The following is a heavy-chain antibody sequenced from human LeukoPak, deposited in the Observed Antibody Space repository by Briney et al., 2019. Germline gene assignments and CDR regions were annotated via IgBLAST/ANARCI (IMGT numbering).Heavy chain of an antibody. V-gene: IGHV3-7*02. CDR2: IKQDGSEK. J-gene: IGHJ5*02. D-gene: IGHD3-10*01. CDR3: ARANVVRGVPKTNNWFDP. CDR1: GFIFSSYW. Sequence: GGSLRLSCAASGFIFSSYWMTWVRQAPGKGLEWVANIKQDGSEKYYVDSVKGRFTISRDNAKNSLYLQMNSLRAEDTAVYYCARANVVRGVPKTNNWFDPWGQGTLVTVSS.